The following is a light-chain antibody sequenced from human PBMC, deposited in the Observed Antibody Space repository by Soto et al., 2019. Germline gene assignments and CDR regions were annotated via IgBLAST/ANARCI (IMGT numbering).Light chain of an antibody. V-gene: IGLV1-44*01. CDR1: SSNIGSNT. J-gene: IGLJ2*01. CDR3: AAWDDSLNGFVV. CDR2: SNN. Sequence: QLVLTQPPSASGTPGQRVTISCSGSSSNIGSNTVKWYQQLPGTAPKLLIYSNNQRPSGVPDRFSGSKSGTSASLAISGLQSDDEADYYCAAWDDSLNGFVVFGGVTKLTVL.